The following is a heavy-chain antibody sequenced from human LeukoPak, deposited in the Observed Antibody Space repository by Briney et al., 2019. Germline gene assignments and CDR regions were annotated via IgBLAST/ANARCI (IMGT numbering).Heavy chain of an antibody. CDR2: IVGSGVTT. J-gene: IGHJ4*02. D-gene: IGHD5-18*01. CDR3: ARDERWIQLNY. CDR1: GFTFSNYG. Sequence: GGTLRLSCVASGFTFSNYGMNWVRRAPGKGLEWVSGIVGSGVTTYYADSVKGRFTISRDNSKNTLYLHMNGLRVEDTAIYYCARDERWIQLNYWGQGTLVTVSS. V-gene: IGHV3-23*01.